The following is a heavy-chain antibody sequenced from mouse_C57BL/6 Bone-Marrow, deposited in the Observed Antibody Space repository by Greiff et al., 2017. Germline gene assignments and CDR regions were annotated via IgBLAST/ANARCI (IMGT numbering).Heavy chain of an antibody. Sequence: EVQLQQSGAELVRPGASVKLSCTASGFTFNDDYMHWVKQRPEQGLEWIGWIDPENGDTEYASKFKGKATITADPSSNSAYLHLSSLTSEDTAVYYCTSSHAYSFDYWGQGTTLTVSS. V-gene: IGHV14-4*01. CDR2: IDPENGDT. J-gene: IGHJ2*01. CDR1: GFTFNDDY. CDR3: TSSHAYSFDY.